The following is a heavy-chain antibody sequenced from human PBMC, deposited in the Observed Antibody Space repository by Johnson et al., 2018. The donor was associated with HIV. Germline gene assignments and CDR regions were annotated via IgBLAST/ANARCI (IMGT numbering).Heavy chain of an antibody. Sequence: EVQLVESGGGLIQPGGSLRLSCAASGFTVSSNYMSWVRQAPGTGLEWVSAIRGSGGSTYYADSVKCRFAISRDNSTNTLYLQMNSLRAEGTAVYYCASHRDVAPGEGVAFDIWGQGTMVTVSS. J-gene: IGHJ3*02. CDR1: GFTVSSNY. V-gene: IGHV3-53*01. D-gene: IGHD4-17*01. CDR2: IRGSGGST. CDR3: ASHRDVAPGEGVAFDI.